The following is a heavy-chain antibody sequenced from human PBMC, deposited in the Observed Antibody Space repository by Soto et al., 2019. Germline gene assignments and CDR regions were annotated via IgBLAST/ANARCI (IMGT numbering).Heavy chain of an antibody. CDR1: GFTFSSYA. CDR2: ISGSGGST. Sequence: AGGSLRLSCAASGFTFSSYAMSWVRQAPGKGLEWVSAISGSGGSTYYADSVKGRFTISRDNSKNTLYLQMNSLRAEDTAVYYCAKPLYCSGGSCSSWFDPWGQGTLVTVSS. J-gene: IGHJ5*02. V-gene: IGHV3-23*01. CDR3: AKPLYCSGGSCSSWFDP. D-gene: IGHD2-15*01.